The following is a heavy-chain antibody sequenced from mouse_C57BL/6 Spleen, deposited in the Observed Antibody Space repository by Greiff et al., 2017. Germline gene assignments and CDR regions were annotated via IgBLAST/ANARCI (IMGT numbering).Heavy chain of an antibody. J-gene: IGHJ4*01. Sequence: EVQLQQSGPELVKPGASVKIPCKASGYTFTDYNMDWVKQSHGKSLEWIGDINPNNGGTIYNQKFKGKATLTVDKSSSTAYMEYRSLTSEDTAVYYCARQNYGSHYAMGYWGQATSGTVSS. D-gene: IGHD2-1*01. CDR2: INPNNGGT. CDR3: ARQNYGSHYAMGY. CDR1: GYTFTDYN. V-gene: IGHV1-18*01.